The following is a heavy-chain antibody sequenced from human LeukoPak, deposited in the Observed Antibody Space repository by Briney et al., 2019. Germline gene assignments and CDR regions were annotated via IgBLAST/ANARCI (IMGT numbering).Heavy chain of an antibody. V-gene: IGHV3-11*01. CDR3: ARSRLGIVGATDAFDI. CDR1: GFTFSDYY. D-gene: IGHD1-26*01. Sequence: GGSLRLSCAASGFTFSDYYMSWIRQAPGKGLEWVSYISSSGSTIYYADSVEGRFTISRDNAKNSLYLQMNSLRAEDTAVYYCARSRLGIVGATDAFDIRGQGTMVTVSS. J-gene: IGHJ3*02. CDR2: ISSSGSTI.